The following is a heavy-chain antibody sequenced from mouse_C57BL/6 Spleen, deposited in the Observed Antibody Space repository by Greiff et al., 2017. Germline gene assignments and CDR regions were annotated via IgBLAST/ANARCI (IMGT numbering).Heavy chain of an antibody. CDR2: ISYDGSN. J-gene: IGHJ2*01. D-gene: IGHD3-3*01. Sequence: EVKLLESGPGLVKPSQSLSLTCSVTGYSITSGYYWNWIRQFPGNKLEWMGYISYDGSNNYNPSLKNRISITRDTSKNQFFLKLNSVTTEDTATXYCARGGTGFDYWGQGTTLTVSS. CDR3: ARGGTGFDY. CDR1: GYSITSGYY. V-gene: IGHV3-6*01.